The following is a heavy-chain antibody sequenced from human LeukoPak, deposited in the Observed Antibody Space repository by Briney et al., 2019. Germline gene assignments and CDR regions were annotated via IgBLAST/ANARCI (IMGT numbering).Heavy chain of an antibody. J-gene: IGHJ4*02. CDR1: GGSFSGYY. D-gene: IGHD3-10*01. CDR2: INHSGST. Sequence: PSETLSLTCAVYGGSFSGYYWSWIRQPPGKGLEWIGEINHSGSTNYNPSLKSRVTISVDTSKNQFSLKLSSVTAADTAGYYCARADYGSGNFDYWGQGTLVTGSS. V-gene: IGHV4-34*01. CDR3: ARADYGSGNFDY.